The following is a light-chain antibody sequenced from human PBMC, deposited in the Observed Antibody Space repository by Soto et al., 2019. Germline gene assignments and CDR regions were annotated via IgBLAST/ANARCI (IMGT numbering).Light chain of an antibody. CDR1: QSISSY. Sequence: VQITQSPSSLSASVGDRFTITCRASQSISSYLNWYQQKPGKAPKLLIYAASSLQSGVPSRFSGSGSGTDFTLTISSLQPEDFATYYCQQLDNYPPTFGQGTKVDIK. J-gene: IGKJ1*01. CDR2: AAS. V-gene: IGKV1-39*01. CDR3: QQLDNYPPT.